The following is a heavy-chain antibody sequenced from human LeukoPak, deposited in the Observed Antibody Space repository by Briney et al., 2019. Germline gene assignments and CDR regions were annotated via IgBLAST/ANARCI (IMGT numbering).Heavy chain of an antibody. D-gene: IGHD4-17*01. CDR1: GFTFSGYW. CDR2: INSDGSTT. J-gene: IGHJ6*03. CDR3: ASRATVSTWAYYYYYMDV. Sequence: PGGSLRLSCAASGFTFSGYWMHWVLQAPGKGLVWISRINSDGSTTNYAGSVKGRFTISRDNAKKTLYLQMNSLRAEDTAVYYCASRATVSTWAYYYYYMDVWGRGTTVTVSS. V-gene: IGHV3-74*01.